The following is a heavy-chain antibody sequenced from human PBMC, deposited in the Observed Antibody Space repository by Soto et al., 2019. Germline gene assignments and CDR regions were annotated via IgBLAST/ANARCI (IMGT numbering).Heavy chain of an antibody. V-gene: IGHV3-23*01. CDR2: IRGSGGST. CDR3: ARKGGPTSCCYAGAFDI. CDR1: GFTFSSYA. Sequence: PGVSLRLSCAASGFTFSSYAMSWVRQAPGKGLEWVSAIRGSGGSTYYADSVKGRFTISRDNSKNTLYLQMNRPRAEDTAVHYFARKGGPTSCCYAGAFDIWGQGTMVTVSS. D-gene: IGHD2-2*01. J-gene: IGHJ3*02.